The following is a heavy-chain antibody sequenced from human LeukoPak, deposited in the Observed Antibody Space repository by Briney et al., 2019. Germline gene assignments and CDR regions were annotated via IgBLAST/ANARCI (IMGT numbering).Heavy chain of an antibody. D-gene: IGHD7-27*01. CDR1: GGSISSSSYY. Sequence: PSETLSLTCTVSGGSISSSSYYWGWIRQPPGKGLEWIGSIYYSGSTYYNPSLNSRLTMSIDTSQNQFSLRLTSVTGADAAVYFCARGRGTGTNTGALDSWGQGILVIVSS. CDR2: IYYSGST. V-gene: IGHV4-39*07. CDR3: ARGRGTGTNTGALDS. J-gene: IGHJ4*02.